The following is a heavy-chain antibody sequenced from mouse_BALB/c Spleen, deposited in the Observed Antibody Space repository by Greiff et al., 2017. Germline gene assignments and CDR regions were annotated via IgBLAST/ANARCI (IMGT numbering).Heavy chain of an antibody. CDR1: GYSITSDYA. CDR2: ISYSGST. V-gene: IGHV3-2*02. CDR3: ARRDYPGYFDY. Sequence: VQLQQSGPGLVKPSQSLSLTCTVTGYSITSDYAWNWIRQFPGNKLEWMGYISYSGSTSYNPSLKSRISITRDTSKNQFFLQLNSVTTEDTATYYCARRDYPGYFDYWGQGTTLTVSS. J-gene: IGHJ2*01. D-gene: IGHD5-5*01.